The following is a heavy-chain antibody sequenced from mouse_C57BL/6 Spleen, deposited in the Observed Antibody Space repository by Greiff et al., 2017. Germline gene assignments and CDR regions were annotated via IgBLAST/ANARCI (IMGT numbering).Heavy chain of an antibody. D-gene: IGHD1-1*01. J-gene: IGHJ2*01. CDR1: GYTFTSYW. V-gene: IGHV1-50*01. CDR2: IDPSDSYT. Sequence: QVQLQQPGAELVKPGASVKLSCKASGYTFTSYWMQWVKQRPGQGLEWIGEIDPSDSYTNYTQKFKGKATLTVDTSSSTAYMQLSSLTSEDSAVYYCARGRRGAVRYFDYWGQGTTLTVSS. CDR3: ARGRRGAVRYFDY.